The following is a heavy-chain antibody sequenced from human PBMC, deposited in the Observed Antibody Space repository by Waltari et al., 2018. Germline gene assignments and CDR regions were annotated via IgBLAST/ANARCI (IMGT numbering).Heavy chain of an antibody. CDR2: IYTSGST. Sequence: QVQLQESGPGLVKPSQTLSLTCTVSGGSISSGSYYWSWIRQPAGKGLEWIGYIYTSGSTNYNPSLKSRVTISVDTSKNQFSLKRSSVTAADTAVYYCARGVRYYDSSGSPRDWGQGTLVTVSS. CDR1: GGSISSGSYY. D-gene: IGHD3-22*01. V-gene: IGHV4-61*09. CDR3: ARGVRYYDSSGSPRD. J-gene: IGHJ4*02.